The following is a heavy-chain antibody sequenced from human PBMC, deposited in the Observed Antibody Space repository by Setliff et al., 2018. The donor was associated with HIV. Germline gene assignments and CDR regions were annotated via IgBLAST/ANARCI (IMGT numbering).Heavy chain of an antibody. J-gene: IGHJ3*02. Sequence: ASVKVSCKASGYTFSNYAFHWVRQAPGQRLEWMGWINAANGKTKYSPNFQGRVTFTADESTSTAYMELSSLSSEDTAVYYCARDQTGVAAAAFGGGSAWSDEGFDIWGQGTMVTVS. CDR1: GYTFSNYA. D-gene: IGHD6-13*01. CDR3: ARDQTGVAAAAFGGGSAWSDEGFDI. CDR2: INAANGKT. V-gene: IGHV1-3*01.